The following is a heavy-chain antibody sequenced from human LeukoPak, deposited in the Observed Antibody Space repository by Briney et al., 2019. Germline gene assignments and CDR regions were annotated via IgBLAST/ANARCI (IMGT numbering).Heavy chain of an antibody. Sequence: SETLSLTCTVSGGSISSSSYYWGWIRQPRGKGLEWIGSIYYSGSTYYNPSLKSRVTISVDTSKNQFSLKLSSVTAADTAVYYCARFHPAAAFDIWGQGTMVTVSS. V-gene: IGHV4-39*01. CDR3: ARFHPAAAFDI. CDR2: IYYSGST. J-gene: IGHJ3*02. CDR1: GGSISSSSYY. D-gene: IGHD6-25*01.